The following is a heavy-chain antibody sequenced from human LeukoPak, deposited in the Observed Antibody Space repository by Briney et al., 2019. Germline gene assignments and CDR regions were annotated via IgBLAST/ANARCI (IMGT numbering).Heavy chain of an antibody. J-gene: IGHJ4*02. Sequence: SETLSLTSTVSGGSISSSSYYWGWIRQPPGKGLEWIGSIYYSGSTYYNPSLKSRVTISVDTSKNQFSLKLSSVTAADTAVYYCAETYYYDSSGYLDWGQGTLVTVSS. CDR3: AETYYYDSSGYLD. CDR2: IYYSGST. D-gene: IGHD3-22*01. CDR1: GGSISSSSYY. V-gene: IGHV4-39*01.